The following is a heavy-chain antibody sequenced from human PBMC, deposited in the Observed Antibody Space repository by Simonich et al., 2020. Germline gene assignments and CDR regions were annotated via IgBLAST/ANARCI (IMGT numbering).Heavy chain of an antibody. CDR2: NNHMGST. CDR1: GGSFSGYY. Sequence: QVQLQQWGAGLLKPSETLSLTCAVYGGSFSGYYWSWIRQTPGKGLEWIGENNHMGSTNYNPYLKSRVTISVDTSKNQFSLKLSSVTAADTAVYYCARHLQLGPFDYWGQGTLVTVSS. CDR3: ARHLQLGPFDY. D-gene: IGHD1-1*01. J-gene: IGHJ4*02. V-gene: IGHV4-34*01.